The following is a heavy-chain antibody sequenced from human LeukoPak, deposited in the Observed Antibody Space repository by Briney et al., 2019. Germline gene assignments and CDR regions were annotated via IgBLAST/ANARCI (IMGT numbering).Heavy chain of an antibody. Sequence: SVKVSCKASGGTFSSYAISWVRQAPGQGLEWMGGIIPIFGTANYAQKFQGRVTITTDESTSTAYMELSSLRSEDTAVYYCSREITGYYDSSGCFDYWGQGTLVTVSS. D-gene: IGHD3-22*01. J-gene: IGHJ4*02. CDR2: IIPIFGTA. CDR3: SREITGYYDSSGCFDY. V-gene: IGHV1-69*05. CDR1: GGTFSSYA.